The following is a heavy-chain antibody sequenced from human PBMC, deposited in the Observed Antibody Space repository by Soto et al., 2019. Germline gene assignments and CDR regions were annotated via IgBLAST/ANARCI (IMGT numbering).Heavy chain of an antibody. CDR1: GYSFTSDW. Sequence: PGESLKISCKGSGYSFTSDWISWVRQMPWKGLEWMGRIDPSDSYTNYSPSFQGHVTISADKSISTAYLQWSSLKASDTAMYYCARTGEIAAADYYYGMDVWGQGTTVTVSS. CDR2: IDPSDSYT. J-gene: IGHJ6*02. V-gene: IGHV5-10-1*01. CDR3: ARTGEIAAADYYYGMDV. D-gene: IGHD6-13*01.